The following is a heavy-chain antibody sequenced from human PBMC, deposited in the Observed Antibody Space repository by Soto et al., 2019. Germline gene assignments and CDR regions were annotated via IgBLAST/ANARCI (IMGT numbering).Heavy chain of an antibody. CDR1: GYTFTSYD. D-gene: IGHD4-17*01. Sequence: QVQLVQSGAEVKKPGASVKVSCKASGYTFTSYDINWVRQATGQGLEWMGWMNPNSGNTGYAQKFQGRVTMTRNTSRSTAYMERSSLRSEDTAVYYCARADYGDYGWWFDPWGQGTLVTVSS. V-gene: IGHV1-8*01. J-gene: IGHJ5*02. CDR2: MNPNSGNT. CDR3: ARADYGDYGWWFDP.